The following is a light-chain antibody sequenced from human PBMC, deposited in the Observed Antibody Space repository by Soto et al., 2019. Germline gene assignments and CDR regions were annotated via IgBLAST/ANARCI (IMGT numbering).Light chain of an antibody. CDR1: SSDVGGYNY. CDR3: SSYTSSSTYV. CDR2: DVS. V-gene: IGLV2-14*01. J-gene: IGLJ1*01. Sequence: QSVLTQPASVSGSPGQSITISCTGTSSDVGGYNYVSWYQQHPGKAPKLMIYDVSNRSSGVSNRFSGSKSGNTASLTISGLQAEDEADYYCSSYTSSSTYVFGNGTKVTVL.